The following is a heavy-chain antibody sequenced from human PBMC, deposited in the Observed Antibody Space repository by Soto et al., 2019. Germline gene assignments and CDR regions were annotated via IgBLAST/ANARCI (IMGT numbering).Heavy chain of an antibody. D-gene: IGHD6-6*01. J-gene: IGHJ5*02. CDR3: ARRHSSSPGNWFDP. CDR2: IYYSGST. V-gene: IGHV4-31*03. Sequence: SETLSLTCTVSGGSISSGDYYWSWIRQHPGKGLEWIGYIYYSGSTYYNPSLKSRVTISVDTSKNQFSLKLSSVTAADTAVYYCARRHSSSPGNWFDPWGQGTLVTVSS. CDR1: GGSISSGDYY.